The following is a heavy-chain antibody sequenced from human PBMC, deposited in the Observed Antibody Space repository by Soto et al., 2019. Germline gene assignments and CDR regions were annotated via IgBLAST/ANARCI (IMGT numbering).Heavy chain of an antibody. CDR2: IRSKADSYAT. CDR3: TSPGVAAAGTFDP. V-gene: IGHV3-73*01. CDR1: GFTFSGSA. D-gene: IGHD6-13*01. Sequence: GGSLRLSCAASGFTFSGSAMHWVRQASGKGLEWVGRIRSKADSYATAYAASVKGRFTISRDDSKNTAFLQMNSLKTEDTAVYYCTSPGVAAAGTFDPWGQGTLVTVSS. J-gene: IGHJ5*02.